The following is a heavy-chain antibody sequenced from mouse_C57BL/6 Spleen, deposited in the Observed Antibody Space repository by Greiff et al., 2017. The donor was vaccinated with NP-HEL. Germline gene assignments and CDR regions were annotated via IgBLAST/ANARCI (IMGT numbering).Heavy chain of an antibody. D-gene: IGHD4-1*01. CDR1: GYTFTDYE. CDR2: IDPETGGT. V-gene: IGHV1-15*01. Sequence: VQLQQSGAELVRPGASVTLSCKASGYTFTDYEMHWVKQTPVHGLEWIGAIDPETGGTAYNQKFKGKAILTADKSSSTAYMELRSLTSEDSAVYYCTRLDWDGDWYFDVWGTGTTVTVSS. J-gene: IGHJ1*03. CDR3: TRLDWDGDWYFDV.